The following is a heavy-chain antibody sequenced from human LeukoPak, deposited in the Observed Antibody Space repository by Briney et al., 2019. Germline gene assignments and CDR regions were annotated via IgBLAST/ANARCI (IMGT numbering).Heavy chain of an antibody. Sequence: GGSLRLSCAASGFTFSSYVMKWVRQAPGKGLEGVSAISGSCGSTYYADSVKGRFTISRDSSKNTLYLPMNRLRAEETAVYYCAKDTSVDTAMVYFCYYYYGMDVWRQGTTVTVSS. V-gene: IGHV3-23*01. D-gene: IGHD5-18*01. CDR3: AKDTSVDTAMVYFCYYYYGMDV. CDR2: ISGSCGST. CDR1: GFTFSSYV. J-gene: IGHJ6*02.